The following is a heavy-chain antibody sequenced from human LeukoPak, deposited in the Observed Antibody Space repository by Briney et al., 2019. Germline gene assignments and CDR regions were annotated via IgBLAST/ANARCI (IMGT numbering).Heavy chain of an antibody. CDR1: RFTFSNHG. CDR3: AKDALPGIAVAASYYYYYYMDV. CDR2: ISGSGDMT. Sequence: PGGSLRLSCTASRFTFSNHGMNWVRQAPGKGLEWISGISGSGDMTYYADSVKGRFTISRENSKNTLYLQMNSLRAEDTAVYYCAKDALPGIAVAASYYYYYYMDVWGKGTTVTVSS. J-gene: IGHJ6*03. D-gene: IGHD6-19*01. V-gene: IGHV3-23*01.